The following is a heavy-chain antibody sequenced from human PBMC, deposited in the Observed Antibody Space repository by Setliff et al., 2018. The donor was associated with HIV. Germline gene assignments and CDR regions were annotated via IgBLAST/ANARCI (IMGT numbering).Heavy chain of an antibody. CDR1: GDFFSSDYY. V-gene: IGHV4-38-2*02. Sequence: SETLSLTCTVSGDFFSSDYYWGWIRQSPGKGLEWIGSISYSGSTYYNPSLKSRVTISVDTSKNQFSLKLSSVTAADTAVYYCARRGYRYGSADYWGQGMLVTVSS. CDR2: ISYSGST. J-gene: IGHJ4*02. CDR3: ARRGYRYGSADY. D-gene: IGHD5-18*01.